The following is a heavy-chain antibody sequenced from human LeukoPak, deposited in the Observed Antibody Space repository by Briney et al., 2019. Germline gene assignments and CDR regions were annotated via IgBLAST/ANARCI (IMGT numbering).Heavy chain of an antibody. CDR3: ARDHHCSGGSCYTTLDDY. V-gene: IGHV7-4-1*02. Sequence: ASVKVSCKASGYTFTSYAMNWVRQAPGQGLEWMGWINTNTGNPTYAQGFTGRFVFSLDTSFSTAYLQISSLKAEDTAVYYCARDHHCSGGSCYTTLDDYWGQGTLVTVSS. J-gene: IGHJ4*02. D-gene: IGHD2-15*01. CDR2: INTNTGNP. CDR1: GYTFTSYA.